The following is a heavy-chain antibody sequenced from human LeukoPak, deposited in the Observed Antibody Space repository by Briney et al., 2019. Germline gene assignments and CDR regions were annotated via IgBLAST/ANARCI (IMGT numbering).Heavy chain of an antibody. J-gene: IGHJ5*02. D-gene: IGHD6-19*01. Sequence: SETLSLTCAVSGGSFTTIDYYWAWIRQPPGKGLEWIGSGYYFGTTSYNPSLQSRVTISVDTSKNQFSLKLSSVTAADTAVYYCARDGPATYSSGWFGDWFDPWGQGTLVTVSS. V-gene: IGHV4-39*07. CDR1: GGSFTTIDYY. CDR3: ARDGPATYSSGWFGDWFDP. CDR2: GYYFGTT.